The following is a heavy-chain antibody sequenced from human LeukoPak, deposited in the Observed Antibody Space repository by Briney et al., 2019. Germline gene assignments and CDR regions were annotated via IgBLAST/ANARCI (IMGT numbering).Heavy chain of an antibody. J-gene: IGHJ4*02. CDR1: GFTFSSYA. Sequence: GGSLRLSCAASGFTFSSYAMHWVRQAPGKGLEWVAVISYDGSNKYYADSVKGRFTISRDNSKNTLCLQMNSLRAEDTAVYYCARAGYHDRGFVTAVDYWGQGTLVTVPS. CDR2: ISYDGSNK. CDR3: ARAGYHDRGFVTAVDY. V-gene: IGHV3-30*04. D-gene: IGHD3-22*01.